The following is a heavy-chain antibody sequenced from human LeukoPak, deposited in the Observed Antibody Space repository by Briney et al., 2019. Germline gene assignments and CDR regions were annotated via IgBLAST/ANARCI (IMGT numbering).Heavy chain of an antibody. J-gene: IGHJ3*02. D-gene: IGHD2-15*01. V-gene: IGHV3-9*01. Sequence: PGRSLRLSCAASVFTFDDYAVHWVRQAPGKGLEWVSGISWNSGSIDYADSVKGRFTISRDNAKSSLYLQMNSLRAEDTALYYCVKDIDHVVVVVDGRSTAFDIWGQGTMVTVSS. CDR1: VFTFDDYA. CDR3: VKDIDHVVVVVDGRSTAFDI. CDR2: ISWNSGSI.